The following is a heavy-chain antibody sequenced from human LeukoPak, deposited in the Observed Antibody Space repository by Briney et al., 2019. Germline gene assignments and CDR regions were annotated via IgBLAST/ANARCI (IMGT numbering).Heavy chain of an antibody. J-gene: IGHJ4*02. Sequence: TGGSLRLSCAASGFTFSSYAMSWVRQAPGKGLEWVSAISGSGGSTYYADSVKGRITISRDNSKNTLYLQMNSLRAEDTAVYYCAKEGGYSYGNQFDYWGQGTLVTVSS. CDR3: AKEGGYSYGNQFDY. D-gene: IGHD5-18*01. CDR1: GFTFSSYA. CDR2: ISGSGGST. V-gene: IGHV3-23*01.